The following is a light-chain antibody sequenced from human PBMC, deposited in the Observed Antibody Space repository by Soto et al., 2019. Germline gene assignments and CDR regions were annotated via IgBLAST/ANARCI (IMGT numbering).Light chain of an antibody. J-gene: IGKJ5*01. CDR3: QQFQSSIT. CDR1: QSLSSIY. CDR2: GAS. V-gene: IGKV3-20*01. Sequence: EVVLPQSPGTLSLSPGQGATLSCRASQSLSSIYLAWYQQRPGQAPRLLIYGASSRATGIPDRFSGSESGTDFTLTISRLEPEDFAVYYCQQFQSSITFGQGTRLEIK.